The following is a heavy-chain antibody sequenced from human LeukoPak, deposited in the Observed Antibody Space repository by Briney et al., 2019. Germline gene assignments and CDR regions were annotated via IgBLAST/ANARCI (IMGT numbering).Heavy chain of an antibody. CDR3: ARRAGGYSHPYDY. V-gene: IGHV3-53*01. J-gene: IGHJ4*02. Sequence: GGSLRLSCAVSGFTVSGNYMSWVRQAPGKGLKWVSLIYGGGTTYYADSVKGRFTISRDNSKNTLRLQMNSLRAEDTAVCYCARRAGGYSHPYDYWGQGILVTVSS. CDR2: IYGGGTT. CDR1: GFTVSGNY. D-gene: IGHD4-23*01.